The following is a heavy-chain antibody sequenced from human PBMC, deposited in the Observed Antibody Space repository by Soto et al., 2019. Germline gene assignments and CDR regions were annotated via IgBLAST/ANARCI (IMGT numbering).Heavy chain of an antibody. CDR1: GVKFVDHC. V-gene: IGHV3-11*01. CDR3: ARDQTPHYGPGSYYYFDY. Sequence: VVPLRLSCGVAGVKFVDHCVSWIIKKTGKGLEWVSYISSSGSTIYYADSVKGRFTISRDNAKNSLYLQMNSLRAEDTAVYYCARDQTPHYGPGSYYYFDYWGQGTLVTVSS. J-gene: IGHJ4*02. D-gene: IGHD3-10*01. CDR2: ISSSGSTI.